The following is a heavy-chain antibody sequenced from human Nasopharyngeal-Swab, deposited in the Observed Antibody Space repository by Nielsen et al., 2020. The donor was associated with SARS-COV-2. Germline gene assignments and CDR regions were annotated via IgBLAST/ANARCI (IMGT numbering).Heavy chain of an antibody. V-gene: IGHV3-33*01. CDR1: GFTFSTYA. CDR2: IWSDSSNT. Sequence: SLKISCTTSGFTFSTYAMHWVRQAPGKGLEWVALIWSDSSNTFYADSVQGRFTISRDNSKNTLFLEMNSLRAEDTALYYCARNWPQFDSWGQGTLVTVAS. CDR3: ARNWPQFDS. J-gene: IGHJ4*02.